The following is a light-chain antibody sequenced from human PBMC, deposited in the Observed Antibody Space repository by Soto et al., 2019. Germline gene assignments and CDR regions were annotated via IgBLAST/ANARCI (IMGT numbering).Light chain of an antibody. CDR2: GAS. V-gene: IGKV3-20*01. CDR3: QQYMSSVT. CDR1: QSVDTTF. J-gene: IGKJ1*01. Sequence: EIVLTQSPGSLSLSPGQRATLSCRASQSVDTTFFAWYQKKPGQAPRLLIYGASKRATGIPDNFSGSGSGKYFTLIIIRLKPEDFAVYYCQQYMSSVTFGQGTKVEIK.